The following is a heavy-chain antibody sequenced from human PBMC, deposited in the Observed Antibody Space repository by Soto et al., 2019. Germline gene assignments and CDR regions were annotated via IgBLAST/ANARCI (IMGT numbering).Heavy chain of an antibody. CDR3: AKGPVAANPYYYYYGMDV. CDR1: GFTFSSYA. D-gene: IGHD2-15*01. V-gene: IGHV3-23*01. J-gene: IGHJ6*02. CDR2: ISGSGGST. Sequence: GGSLRLSCAASGFTFSSYAMSWVRQAPGKGLEWVSAISGSGGSTYYADSVKGRFTISRDNSKNTLYLQMNSLRAEDTAVYYCAKGPVAANPYYYYYGMDVWGQGTTVTFSS.